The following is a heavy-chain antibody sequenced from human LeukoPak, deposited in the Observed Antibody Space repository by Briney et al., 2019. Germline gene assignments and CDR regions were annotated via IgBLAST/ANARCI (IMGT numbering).Heavy chain of an antibody. CDR1: GGTFSSYA. D-gene: IGHD2-2*01. Sequence: ASVKVSCKAPGGTFSSYAISWVRQAPGQGLEWMGRIIPIFGTANYAQKFQGRVTITADKSTSTAYMELSSLRSEDTAVYYCARSFCSSTSCYGASYYYYYMDVWGKGTTVTVSS. V-gene: IGHV1-69*06. CDR3: ARSFCSSTSCYGASYYYYYMDV. J-gene: IGHJ6*03. CDR2: IIPIFGTA.